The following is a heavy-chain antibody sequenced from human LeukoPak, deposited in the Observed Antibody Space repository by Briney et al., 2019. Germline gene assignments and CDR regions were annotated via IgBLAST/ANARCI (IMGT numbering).Heavy chain of an antibody. CDR2: IYYTGST. V-gene: IGHV4-59*01. CDR1: GGSFSGYY. J-gene: IGHJ5*01. D-gene: IGHD2-8*01. CDR3: ARAVLATKSEHWFDS. Sequence: SETLSLTCAVYGGSFSGYYWSWIRQPPGKGLEWIGYIYYTGSTNYNSSLKSRVTISVDTSKNQFSLNLSSVTAADTAMYYCARAVLATKSEHWFDSWGQGTLVTVSS.